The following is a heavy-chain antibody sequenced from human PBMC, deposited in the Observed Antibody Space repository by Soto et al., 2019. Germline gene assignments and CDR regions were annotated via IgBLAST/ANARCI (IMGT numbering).Heavy chain of an antibody. CDR2: IYSGGST. D-gene: IGHD6-6*01. Sequence: PGGSLRLSCAASGLSASSSDMSWVRQASGKGLEWVSVIYSGGSTHDADSVRGRFTISRDNSKNTVHLQMNSLRVDDTAVYFCSTSSRNEYHFAMDAWGQGTTVTVSS. CDR3: STSSRNEYHFAMDA. CDR1: GLSASSSD. V-gene: IGHV3-53*01. J-gene: IGHJ6*02.